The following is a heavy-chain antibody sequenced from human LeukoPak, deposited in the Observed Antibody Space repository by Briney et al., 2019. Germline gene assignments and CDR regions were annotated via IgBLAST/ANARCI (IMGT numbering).Heavy chain of an antibody. CDR2: ISSSSSYI. D-gene: IGHD2-15*01. V-gene: IGHV3-21*04. Sequence: GGSLRLSCAASGFTFSSYSMNWVRQAPGKGLEWVSSISSSSSYIYYADSVKGRFTISRDNAKNSLYLQMNSLRAEDTAVYYCAGKGYCSGGSCYSPDYWGQGTLVTVSS. J-gene: IGHJ4*02. CDR3: AGKGYCSGGSCYSPDY. CDR1: GFTFSSYS.